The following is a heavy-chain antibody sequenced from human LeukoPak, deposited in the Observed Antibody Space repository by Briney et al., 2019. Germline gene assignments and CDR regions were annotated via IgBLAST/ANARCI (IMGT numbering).Heavy chain of an antibody. J-gene: IGHJ4*02. CDR3: AKGIVGAGEN. CDR2: ISGSGGST. D-gene: IGHD1-26*01. V-gene: IGHV3-23*01. Sequence: GGSLRLSCAASGFTVSSNYMSWVRQAPGKGLEWVSAISGSGGSTYYADSVKGRFTISRDNSKNTLYLQMNSLRAEDTAVYYCAKGIVGAGENWGQGTLVTVSS. CDR1: GFTVSSNY.